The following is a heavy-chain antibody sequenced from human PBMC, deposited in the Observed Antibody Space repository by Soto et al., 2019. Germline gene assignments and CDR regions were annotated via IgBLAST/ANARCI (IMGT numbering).Heavy chain of an antibody. CDR3: ARRYGDPSSSTGFDY. CDR2: INTYSGKT. D-gene: IGHD2-21*02. CDR1: GYTFGIYS. V-gene: IGHV1-18*01. Sequence: QVQLVQSGPEVKKPGASVKVSCKASGYTFGIYSITWVRQAPGQGLEWLGGINTYSGKTYYAKKVQGRVTLTTDTSTSTAYRDMRSLRSDDTAVYYCARRYGDPSSSTGFDYWGQGTLVSVSS. J-gene: IGHJ4*02.